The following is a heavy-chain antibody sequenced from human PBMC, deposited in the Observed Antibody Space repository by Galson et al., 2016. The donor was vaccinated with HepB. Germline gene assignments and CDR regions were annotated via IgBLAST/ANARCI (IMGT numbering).Heavy chain of an antibody. Sequence: TLSLTCGVSGDSIGSSGSYSWHWIRQPPGKGLEWIGYIYHSGTTYYNPSLTSRPTISVDKSKNQFSLNMSSVTAADTAVYYCARGAYSGHGLAYWGQGTLVTVSS. CDR3: ARGAYSGHGLAY. CDR1: GDSIGSSGSYS. J-gene: IGHJ4*02. D-gene: IGHD5-12*01. V-gene: IGHV4-30-2*01. CDR2: IYHSGTT.